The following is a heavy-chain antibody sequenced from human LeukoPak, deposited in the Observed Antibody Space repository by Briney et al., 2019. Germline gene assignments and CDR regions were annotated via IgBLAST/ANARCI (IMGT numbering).Heavy chain of an antibody. J-gene: IGHJ3*02. V-gene: IGHV3-21*01. D-gene: IGHD3-22*01. CDR2: ISSSSTYV. Sequence: GGSLRLSCAASGFTFSSYSMNWVRQAPGKGLEWVSSISSSSTYVYYADSVKGRFTISRDNAKNSLYLQMNSLRAEDTAVYYCAKVAMIVVVTLRGAFDIWGQGTMVTVSS. CDR3: AKVAMIVVVTLRGAFDI. CDR1: GFTFSSYS.